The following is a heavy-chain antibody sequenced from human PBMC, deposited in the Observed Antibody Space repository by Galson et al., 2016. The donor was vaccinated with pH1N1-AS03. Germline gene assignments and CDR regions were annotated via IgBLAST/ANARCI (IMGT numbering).Heavy chain of an antibody. CDR1: GYTLSELS. Sequence: SVKVSCKVSGYTLSELSMYWVRQAPGKGLEWLGGLHPEDEKIIYAQRFQGRITMTEDRSTDTAYMELSSLTSEDTATYYCASKSPGDGYYFDDWGQGTLVTVRS. CDR3: ASKSPGDGYYFDD. D-gene: IGHD3-10*01. V-gene: IGHV1-24*01. J-gene: IGHJ4*02. CDR2: LHPEDEKI.